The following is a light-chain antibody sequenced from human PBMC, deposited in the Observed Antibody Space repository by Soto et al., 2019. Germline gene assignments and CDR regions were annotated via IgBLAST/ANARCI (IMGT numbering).Light chain of an antibody. Sequence: EVVMTQSPATLSVSPGERATLSCRTSQSVYNNLAWYLQKPGQAPRLLISAASTRAPGIPARFSGSGSGTEFTLTINSLQSEDFAVYYCQQYNSWPLTFGGGTKVEIK. J-gene: IGKJ4*01. V-gene: IGKV3D-15*01. CDR3: QQYNSWPLT. CDR2: AAS. CDR1: QSVYNN.